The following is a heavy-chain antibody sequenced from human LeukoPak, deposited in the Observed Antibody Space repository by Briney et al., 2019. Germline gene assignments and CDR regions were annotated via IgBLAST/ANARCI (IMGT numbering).Heavy chain of an antibody. D-gene: IGHD1-14*01. V-gene: IGHV3-23*01. CDR1: GFTVSSNY. Sequence: GGSLRLSCAASGFTVSSNYMSWVRQAPGKGLEWVSAISGSGGSTYYADSVKGRFTISRDNSKNTLYLQMNSLRAEDTAVYYCAKPMAKGVNWNHGVVDYWGQGTLVTVSS. J-gene: IGHJ4*02. CDR2: ISGSGGST. CDR3: AKPMAKGVNWNHGVVDY.